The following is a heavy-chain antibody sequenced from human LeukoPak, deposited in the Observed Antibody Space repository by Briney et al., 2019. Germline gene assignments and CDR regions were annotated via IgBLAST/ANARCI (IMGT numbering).Heavy chain of an antibody. D-gene: IGHD5-24*01. CDR3: ARAQDPTILSYFDY. J-gene: IGHJ4*02. V-gene: IGHV3-7*05. Sequence: GGSLRLSCADSGFTFSNSWMAWVRQAPGRGLEWVANINQDGSAKTCVDSVKGRFTISRDNAKNSLYLQMNSLRAEDTAVYYCARAQDPTILSYFDYWGQGTLVTVSS. CDR2: INQDGSAK. CDR1: GFTFSNSW.